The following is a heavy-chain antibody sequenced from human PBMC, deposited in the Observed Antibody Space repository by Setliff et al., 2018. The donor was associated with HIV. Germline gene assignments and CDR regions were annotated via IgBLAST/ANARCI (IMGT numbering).Heavy chain of an antibody. J-gene: IGHJ1*01. CDR3: VRDLVYYYDNSGSFYVAEYFQH. CDR2: IGGSGFGT. V-gene: IGHV3-23*01. Sequence: PGGSLRLSCTASGFTFSNFAITWVRQAPGKGLEWVSAIGGSGFGTYCADSVKGRFTISRDNSKNTLYLQMNSLRAEDTAIYYCVRDLVYYYDNSGSFYVAEYFQHWGQGTLVTVSS. D-gene: IGHD3-22*01. CDR1: GFTFSNFA.